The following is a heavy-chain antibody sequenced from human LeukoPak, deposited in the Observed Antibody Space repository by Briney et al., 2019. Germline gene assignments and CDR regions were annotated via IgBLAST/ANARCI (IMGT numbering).Heavy chain of an antibody. D-gene: IGHD6-13*01. CDR1: GGSISSSSYY. J-gene: IGHJ4*02. CDR2: IYYSGST. V-gene: IGHV4-39*07. Sequence: PSETLSLTCTVSGGSISSSSYYWGWIRQPPGKGLEWIGSIYYSGSTYYNPSLKSRVTISVDTSKNQFSLKLSSVTAADTAVYYCASHIVHIAAAGRGYFDYWGQGTLVTVSS. CDR3: ASHIVHIAAAGRGYFDY.